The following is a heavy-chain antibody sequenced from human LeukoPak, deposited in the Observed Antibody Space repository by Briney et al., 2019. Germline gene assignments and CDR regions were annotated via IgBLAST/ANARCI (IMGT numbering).Heavy chain of an antibody. CDR1: EFTFSRCA. CDR3: AREHGDYVGAFDI. V-gene: IGHV3-23*01. D-gene: IGHD4-17*01. CDR2: ISSSGGST. Sequence: GGSLRLSCAASEFTFSRCAMSWVRQPPGKGLEWVSTISSSGGSTFYAESVKGRFTISRDNNENTLYLRMNSLRVEDTAVYYCAREHGDYVGAFDIWGQGTMVTVSS. J-gene: IGHJ3*02.